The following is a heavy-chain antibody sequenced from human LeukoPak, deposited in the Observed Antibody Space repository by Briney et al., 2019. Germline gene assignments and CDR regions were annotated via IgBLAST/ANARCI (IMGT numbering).Heavy chain of an antibody. D-gene: IGHD4-17*01. V-gene: IGHV3-30-3*01. CDR3: ARERYGDFGFDH. Sequence: GGSLRLSCAASGFTFSNYAMHWVRQAPGKGLEWVAVISYDGSSIYYADSVKGRFTISRDNSKSTLYLQMNSLRAEDTAVYYCARERYGDFGFDHWGQGTLVTASS. CDR1: GFTFSNYA. CDR2: ISYDGSSI. J-gene: IGHJ4*02.